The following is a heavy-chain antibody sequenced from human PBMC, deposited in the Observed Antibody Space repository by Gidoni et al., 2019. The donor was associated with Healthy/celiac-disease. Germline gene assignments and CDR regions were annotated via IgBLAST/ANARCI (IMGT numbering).Heavy chain of an antibody. V-gene: IGHV3-30-3*01. CDR3: GVLLWDGMDV. CDR2: ISYDGSNK. CDR1: GFTFSSYA. D-gene: IGHD3-10*01. Sequence: QVQLVESGGGVVQPGRSLRLSCAASGFTFSSYAMHWVRQAPGKGLEWVAVISYDGSNKYYADSVKGRFTISRDNSKNTLYLQMNSLRAEDTAVYYCGVLLWDGMDVWGQGTTVTVSS. J-gene: IGHJ6*02.